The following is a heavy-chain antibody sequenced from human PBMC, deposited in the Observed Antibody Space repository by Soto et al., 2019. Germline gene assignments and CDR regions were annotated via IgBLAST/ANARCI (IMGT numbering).Heavy chain of an antibody. V-gene: IGHV3-9*01. CDR3: ARDVEWYCSSTSCYAGGYYYYYGMDV. J-gene: IGHJ6*02. CDR1: GFTFDDYA. CDR2: ISWNSGNI. Sequence: GGSLRLSCAASGFTFDDYAMHWVRQVLGKGLEWVSSISWNSGNIGYADSVKGRFTISRDNAKNSLYLQMNSLRAEDTAVYYCARDVEWYCSSTSCYAGGYYYYYGMDVWGQGTTVTVSS. D-gene: IGHD2-2*01.